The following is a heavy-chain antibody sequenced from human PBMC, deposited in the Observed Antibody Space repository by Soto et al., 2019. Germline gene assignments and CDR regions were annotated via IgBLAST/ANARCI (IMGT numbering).Heavy chain of an antibody. Sequence: PGGSLRLSCAASGFTFSSYGMHWVRQAPGKGLEWVSVIRYDGSNKYYADSVKGRFTISRDNSKNTLYLQMNSLRAEDTAVYYCAKMEWSPRGWFDPWGQGTLVTVSS. D-gene: IGHD3-3*01. V-gene: IGHV3-33*06. CDR2: IRYDGSNK. CDR1: GFTFSSYG. J-gene: IGHJ5*02. CDR3: AKMEWSPRGWFDP.